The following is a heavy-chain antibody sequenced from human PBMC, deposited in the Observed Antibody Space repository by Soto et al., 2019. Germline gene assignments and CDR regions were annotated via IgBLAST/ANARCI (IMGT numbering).Heavy chain of an antibody. V-gene: IGHV3-48*02. CDR1: GFTFSSFG. CDR2: ITSDSSTR. CDR3: ARDPDGIIDFDY. Sequence: GGSLRLSCAVSGFTFSSFGMSWVRQATGKGLEWISYITSDSSTRHYADFVKGRFTISRDNAKSSLYLQMNSLRDEDTAVYFCARDPDGIIDFDYWGQGTQVTVSS. J-gene: IGHJ4*02. D-gene: IGHD3-10*01.